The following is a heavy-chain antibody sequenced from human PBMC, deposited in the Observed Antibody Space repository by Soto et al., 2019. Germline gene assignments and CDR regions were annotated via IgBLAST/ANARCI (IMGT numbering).Heavy chain of an antibody. V-gene: IGHV3-74*01. CDR2: INGDVSTT. CDR1: GFTFSSYW. J-gene: IGHJ5*02. CDR3: ARGGLNWNPIGFYP. Sequence: GGSLRLSCAGSGFTFSSYWMHWVRQAPGKGLVWVSRINGDVSTTSYAASVRGRFTISRDNAKNTLYLQMNSLRAEDTAVYYCARGGLNWNPIGFYPWGQGTLVTVSS. D-gene: IGHD1-1*01.